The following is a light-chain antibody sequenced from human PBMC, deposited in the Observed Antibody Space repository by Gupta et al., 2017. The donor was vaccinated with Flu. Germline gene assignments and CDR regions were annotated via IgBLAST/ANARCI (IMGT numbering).Light chain of an antibody. CDR1: QSISGW. Sequence: DIQMTQSPSTLSASVGDRVTITCRASQSISGWLAWYQQKPGKAPNLLIYKASAVESGVPSRFSGSGSGTEFTLTISSLQPDDFATYYCQQYNSYSGTFGQGTKVETK. V-gene: IGKV1-5*03. J-gene: IGKJ1*01. CDR3: QQYNSYSGT. CDR2: KAS.